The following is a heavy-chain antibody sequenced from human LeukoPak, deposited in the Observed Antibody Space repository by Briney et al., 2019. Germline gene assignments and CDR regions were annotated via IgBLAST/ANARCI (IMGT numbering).Heavy chain of an antibody. CDR2: IYHSGST. CDR1: GGSISSYY. J-gene: IGHJ4*02. V-gene: IGHV4-59*01. Sequence: SETLSLTCAVSGGSISSYYWSWIRQPPGKGLEWIGYIYHSGSTSYNPSLKSRVTISVDTSKNQFSLKLSSVTAADTAVYYCARAPTYSSSWYLDYWGQGTLVTVSS. D-gene: IGHD6-13*01. CDR3: ARAPTYSSSWYLDY.